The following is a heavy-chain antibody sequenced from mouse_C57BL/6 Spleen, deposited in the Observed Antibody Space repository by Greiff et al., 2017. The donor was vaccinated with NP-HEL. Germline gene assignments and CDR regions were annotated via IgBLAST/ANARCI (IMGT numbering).Heavy chain of an antibody. CDR2: INPNNGGT. CDR1: GYTFTDYY. V-gene: IGHV1-26*01. CDR3: ARRSSYDYAMDY. D-gene: IGHD1-1*01. Sequence: VQLQQSGPELVKPGASVKISCKASGYTFTDYYMNWVKQSHGKSLEWIGDINPNNGGTSYNQKFKGKATLTVDKSSSTAYMELRSLTSEDSAVYYCARRSSYDYAMDYWGQGTSVTVSS. J-gene: IGHJ4*01.